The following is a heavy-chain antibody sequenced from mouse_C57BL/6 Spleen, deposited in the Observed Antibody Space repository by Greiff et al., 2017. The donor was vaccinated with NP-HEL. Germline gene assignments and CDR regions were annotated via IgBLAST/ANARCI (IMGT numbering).Heavy chain of an antibody. Sequence: QVQLQQPGAELVKPGASVKMSCKASGYTFTSYWITWVKQRPGQGLEWIGDIYPGSGSTNYNEKFKSKATLTVDTSSSTAYMQLSTLTSEDSAVYYCARPYYCGSSYEWYFDVWGTGTTVTVSS. CDR1: GYTFTSYW. J-gene: IGHJ1*03. CDR2: IYPGSGST. D-gene: IGHD1-1*01. V-gene: IGHV1-55*01. CDR3: ARPYYCGSSYEWYFDV.